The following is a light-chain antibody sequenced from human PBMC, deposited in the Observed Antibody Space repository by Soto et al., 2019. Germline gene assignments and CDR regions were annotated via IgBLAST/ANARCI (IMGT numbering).Light chain of an antibody. CDR2: EVS. J-gene: IGLJ1*01. Sequence: QSALTQPASVSGSPGQSITISCTGTSSDVGGYNYVSWYQQHPGKAPKLMIYEVSNRPSGVSNRFSGSKSGNTASLTISGLQAEDEADYYCSSYTSSSNYVFGTGT. CDR3: SSYTSSSNYV. V-gene: IGLV2-14*01. CDR1: SSDVGGYNY.